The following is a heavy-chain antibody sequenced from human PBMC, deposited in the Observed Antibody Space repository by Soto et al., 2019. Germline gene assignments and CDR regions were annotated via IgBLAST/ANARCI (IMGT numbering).Heavy chain of an antibody. J-gene: IGHJ4*02. CDR3: VIGQLGGGYYFDY. V-gene: IGHV6-1*01. CDR1: GDSVSINSAA. CDR2: TYYRSKWYN. D-gene: IGHD6-6*01. Sequence: SQTLSLTCAISGDSVSINSAAWNLIRQSPSRGLEWLGRTYYRSKWYNDYAVSVKSRITINPDTSKNQFSLQLNSVTPEDTAVYYCVIGQLGGGYYFDYWGQGALVTVSS.